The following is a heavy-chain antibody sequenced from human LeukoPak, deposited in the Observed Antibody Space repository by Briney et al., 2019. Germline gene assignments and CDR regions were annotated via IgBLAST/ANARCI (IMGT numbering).Heavy chain of an antibody. CDR3: ARDPSGYCSGGSCYSFWFDP. J-gene: IGHJ5*02. CDR2: ISSSSSYI. V-gene: IGHV3-21*01. CDR1: GFTFSSYS. D-gene: IGHD2-15*01. Sequence: GGSLRLSCAASGFTFSSYSMNWVRQAPGKGLEWVSSISSSSSYIYYADSVKGRFTISRDNAKNSLYLQMNSLRAEDTAVYYCARDPSGYCSGGSCYSFWFDPWGQGTLVTVSS.